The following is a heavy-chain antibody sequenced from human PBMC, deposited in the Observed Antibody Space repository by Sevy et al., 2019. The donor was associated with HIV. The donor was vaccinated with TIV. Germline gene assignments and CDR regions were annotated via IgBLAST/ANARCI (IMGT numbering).Heavy chain of an antibody. V-gene: IGHV1-2*02. Sequence: ASVKVSCKASGYTFTIYSMHWVRQAPGQGLEWMGWINPNSGGTNFAQKFQGRVTMTRDTSISTAYIELNRLRSDDTAVYYCARDLGRAYTYGFNYWGQGTLVTVSS. D-gene: IGHD5-18*01. CDR1: GYTFTIYS. CDR3: ARDLGRAYTYGFNY. CDR2: INPNSGGT. J-gene: IGHJ4*02.